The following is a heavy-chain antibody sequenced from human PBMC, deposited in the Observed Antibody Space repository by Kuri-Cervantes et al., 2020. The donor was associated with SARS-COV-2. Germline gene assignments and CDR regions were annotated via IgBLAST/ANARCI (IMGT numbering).Heavy chain of an antibody. CDR1: GFTFSSYG. D-gene: IGHD6-19*01. CDR3: ARDLVVSSGWDYYMDV. J-gene: IGHJ6*03. Sequence: GGSLRLSCAASGFTFSSYGVHWVRQAPGKGLEWVAVIWYDGSNKYYADSVKGRFTISRDNSKNTLYLRMNSLRAEDTAVYYCARDLVVSSGWDYYMDVWGKGTTVTVSS. CDR2: IWYDGSNK. V-gene: IGHV3-33*01.